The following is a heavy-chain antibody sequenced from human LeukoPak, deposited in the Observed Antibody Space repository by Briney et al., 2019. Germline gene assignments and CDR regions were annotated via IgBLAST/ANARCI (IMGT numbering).Heavy chain of an antibody. CDR3: ARHCYDSSKGGDFDY. CDR2: IYYSGST. D-gene: IGHD3-22*01. Sequence: SETLSLTCTVSGGSISSSSYYWGWIRQPPGKGLEWIGSIYYSGSTYYNPSLKSRVTISVDTSKNQFSLKLSSVTAADTAVYYCARHCYDSSKGGDFDYWGQGTLVTVSS. CDR1: GGSISSSSYY. V-gene: IGHV4-39*01. J-gene: IGHJ4*02.